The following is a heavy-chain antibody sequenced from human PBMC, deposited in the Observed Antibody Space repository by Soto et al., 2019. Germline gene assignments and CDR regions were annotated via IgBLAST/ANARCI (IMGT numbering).Heavy chain of an antibody. D-gene: IGHD6-19*01. CDR2: IYYSGST. J-gene: IGHJ4*02. V-gene: IGHV4-39*01. Sequence: PSETLSLTCTVSGGSISSSSYYWGWIRQPPGKGLEWIGSIYYSGSTYYNPSLKSRLTPFVDTSKNQFSLMLSSVTAADTAVYYCVRHAQWLIRAYWGQGSLVTVSS. CDR1: GGSISSSSYY. CDR3: VRHAQWLIRAY.